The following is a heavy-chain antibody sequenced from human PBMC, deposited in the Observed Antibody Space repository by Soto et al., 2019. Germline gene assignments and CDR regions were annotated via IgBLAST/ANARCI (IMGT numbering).Heavy chain of an antibody. V-gene: IGHV3-23*01. CDR3: AKDVVYYDSSGSSYFDY. CDR2: ISGSGGST. J-gene: IGHJ4*02. Sequence: GGSLRLSCAASGFTFSSYAMSWVRQAPGKGLEWVSAISGSGGSTYYADSVKGRFTISRDNSKNTLYLQMNSLRAEDTAVYYCAKDVVYYDSSGSSYFDYCGQGTLVTVSS. CDR1: GFTFSSYA. D-gene: IGHD3-22*01.